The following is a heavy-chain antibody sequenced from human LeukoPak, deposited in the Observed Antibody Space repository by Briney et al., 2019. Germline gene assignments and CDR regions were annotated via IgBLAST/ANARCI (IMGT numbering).Heavy chain of an antibody. V-gene: IGHV3-30*04. CDR3: AKDLEVVPDV. CDR2: ISYDGSNK. D-gene: IGHD2-21*01. Sequence: GGSLRLSCAASGFTFSSYAMHWVRQAPGKGLEWVGVISYDGSNKYYADSVKGRFTISRDKSENTLYLQMNSLRAEDTAVYYCAKDLEVVPDVWGKGTTVTISS. CDR1: GFTFSSYA. J-gene: IGHJ6*04.